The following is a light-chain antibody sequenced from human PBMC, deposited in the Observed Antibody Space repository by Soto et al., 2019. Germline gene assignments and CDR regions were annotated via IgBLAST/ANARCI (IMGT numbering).Light chain of an antibody. CDR3: QQYNNCPSVT. CDR2: AAS. J-gene: IGKJ5*01. Sequence: EIMMTQSPATLSVSPGERATLSCRASQSVRRSLAWYQQKPGQAPRLLIYAASTRATGIPARFSGSGSGTEFTLTISSLQSEDFAIYYCQQYNNCPSVTFGQGTRLEIK. CDR1: QSVRRS. V-gene: IGKV3-15*01.